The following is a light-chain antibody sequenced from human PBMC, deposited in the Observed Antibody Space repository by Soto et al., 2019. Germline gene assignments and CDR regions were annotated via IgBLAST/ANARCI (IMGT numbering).Light chain of an antibody. CDR1: SSDVGGYNY. Sequence: QSALTQPPSASGSPGQSVTISCAGTSSDVGGYNYVSWYQQHPGKAPKLMIYEVNKRPSGVPDRFSGSKSGNTASLTVSGLQAEDVADYYSSSYAGSNSFGVFGGGTKLTVL. CDR2: EVN. J-gene: IGLJ2*01. V-gene: IGLV2-8*01. CDR3: SSYAGSNSFGV.